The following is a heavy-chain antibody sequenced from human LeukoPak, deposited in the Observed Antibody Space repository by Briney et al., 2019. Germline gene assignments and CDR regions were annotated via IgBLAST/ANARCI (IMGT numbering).Heavy chain of an antibody. Sequence: PSETLSLTCTVSGGSISSYYWSWIRQPPGKGLEWIGYIYYSGSTNYNPSLKSRVTISVDTSKNQFSLNLKSVTAADTAVYYCAREREGPYGYLDYWGQGTLVTVSS. CDR1: GGSISSYY. J-gene: IGHJ4*02. CDR3: AREREGPYGYLDY. V-gene: IGHV4-59*12. D-gene: IGHD4-17*01. CDR2: IYYSGST.